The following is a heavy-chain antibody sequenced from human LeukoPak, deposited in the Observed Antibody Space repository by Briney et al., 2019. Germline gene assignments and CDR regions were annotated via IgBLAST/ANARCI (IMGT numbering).Heavy chain of an antibody. V-gene: IGHV4-34*01. J-gene: IGHJ4*02. CDR1: GRSFSSYY. Sequence: SETLSLTCAVYGRSFSSYYWSWIRQPPGKGLEWIGEINHSGSTNYNPSLKSRVTISVDTSKNQFSLKLSSVTAADTAVYYCARGQRLHYDSSGYKALSYWGQGTLVTVSS. CDR2: INHSGST. CDR3: ARGQRLHYDSSGYKALSY. D-gene: IGHD3-22*01.